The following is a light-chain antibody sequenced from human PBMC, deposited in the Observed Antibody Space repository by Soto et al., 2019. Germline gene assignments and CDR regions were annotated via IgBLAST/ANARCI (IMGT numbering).Light chain of an antibody. CDR3: QQFRSGTWT. J-gene: IGKJ1*01. CDR1: QNIERW. Sequence: DIQMTQSPSTLCASVGDRATITCRASQNIERWLAWYQQIPGQAPKLLLYDVSSLESGVPYRFSGSGSGTEFILTINGLEPDDFATYFCQQFRSGTWTFGQGTKVDI. V-gene: IGKV1-5*01. CDR2: DVS.